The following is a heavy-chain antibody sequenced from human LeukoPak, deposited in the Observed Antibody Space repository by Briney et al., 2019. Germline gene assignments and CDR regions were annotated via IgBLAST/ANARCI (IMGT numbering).Heavy chain of an antibody. CDR1: GYTFTSYY. J-gene: IGHJ4*02. D-gene: IGHD3-10*01. CDR3: ARDSGMVRGTVDY. CDR2: INPSGGST. Sequence: ASVKVSCKASGYTFTSYYIDWVRQAPGQGLEWMGIINPSGGSTSYAQKFQGRVTMTRDTSTSTVYMELSSLRSEDTAVYYCARDSGMVRGTVDYWGQGTQVTVSS. V-gene: IGHV1-46*01.